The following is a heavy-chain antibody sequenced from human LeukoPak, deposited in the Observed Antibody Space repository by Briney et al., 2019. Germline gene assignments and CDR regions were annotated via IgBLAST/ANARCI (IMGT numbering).Heavy chain of an antibody. Sequence: ASVKVSCKASGYTFTSYGISWVRQAPGQGLEWMGWISAYNGNTNYAQKLQGRVTMTTDTSTSTAYMELRSLRSDGTAVYYCARDPPRHRVGATKARKNHFDYWGQGTLVTVPS. CDR2: ISAYNGNT. J-gene: IGHJ4*02. CDR1: GYTFTSYG. V-gene: IGHV1-18*01. CDR3: ARDPPRHRVGATKARKNHFDY. D-gene: IGHD1-26*01.